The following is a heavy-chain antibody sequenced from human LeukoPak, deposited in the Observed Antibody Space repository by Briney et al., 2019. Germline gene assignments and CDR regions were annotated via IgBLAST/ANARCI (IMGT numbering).Heavy chain of an antibody. CDR3: ARNRYYYGSGNYGVPNWFDP. Sequence: PSGTLSLTCTVSGYSISSGYYWGWIRQPPGKGLEWIGSIYHSGSTYYNPSLKRRVTISVDTSKNQFSLKLSSVTATDTAMYYCARNRYYYGSGNYGVPNWFDPWGQGTLVTVSS. J-gene: IGHJ5*02. CDR1: GYSISSGYY. V-gene: IGHV4-38-2*02. CDR2: IYHSGST. D-gene: IGHD3-10*01.